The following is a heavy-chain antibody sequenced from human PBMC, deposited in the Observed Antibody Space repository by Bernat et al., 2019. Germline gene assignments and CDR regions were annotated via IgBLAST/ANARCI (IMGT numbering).Heavy chain of an antibody. V-gene: IGHV3-15*01. D-gene: IGHD3-9*01. CDR1: GFTFSNVW. Sequence: EVQLVEFGGGLVKPGGSLRLSCAASGFTFSNVWMSWVRQAPGKGLEWVGRIKSKTDGGTIEYAAPVKGRFTISRDDSKNMVFFQMNGLKSEDTAVNYCTTGDTIWGQGTLVTVSS. J-gene: IGHJ4*02. CDR3: TTGDTI. CDR2: IKSKTDGGTI.